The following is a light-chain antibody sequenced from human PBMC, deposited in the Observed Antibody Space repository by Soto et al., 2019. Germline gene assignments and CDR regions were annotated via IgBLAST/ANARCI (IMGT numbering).Light chain of an antibody. CDR2: KAS. V-gene: IGKV1-5*03. CDR1: QSITTW. J-gene: IGKJ1*01. CDR3: QQYNTYSRT. Sequence: DIQMTQSPSTLSASVGDRVAITCRASQSITTWLAWYQHKPGKAPKLLIYKASSLQSGVPSRFSGSGSGTEFTLTIISLQPDDFATYYCQQYNTYSRTFGQGTKVEIK.